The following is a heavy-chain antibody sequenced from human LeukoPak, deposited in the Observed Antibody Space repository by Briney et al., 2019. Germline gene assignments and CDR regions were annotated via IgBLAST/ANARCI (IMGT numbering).Heavy chain of an antibody. CDR3: AKGGGRVTPYIDH. V-gene: IGHV3-23*01. CDR1: GLIFSDHA. CDR2: ISGSGGKT. Sequence: GGSLRLSCAASGLIFSDHAMSWVRQPPGKGLEWVSAISGSGGKTYYADSVKGRFTISRDNSKNTVYLQMNSLRAEDTAVYFCAKGGGRVTPYIDHWGQGTLVTASS. D-gene: IGHD2-21*02. J-gene: IGHJ4*02.